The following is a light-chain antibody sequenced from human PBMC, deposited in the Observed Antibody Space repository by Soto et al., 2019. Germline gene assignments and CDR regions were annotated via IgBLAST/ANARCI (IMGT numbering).Light chain of an antibody. CDR3: CSYAGSYTSLYV. CDR1: SSDVGGYNY. V-gene: IGLV2-11*01. J-gene: IGLJ1*01. Sequence: QSVLTQPRSVSGSPGQSVTISCTGTSSDVGGYNYVSWYQQHPGKAHKLMIYDVSKRPSGVPDRFSGSKSGNTASLTISGLQAEDEADYYCCSYAGSYTSLYVFGTGTKVTVL. CDR2: DVS.